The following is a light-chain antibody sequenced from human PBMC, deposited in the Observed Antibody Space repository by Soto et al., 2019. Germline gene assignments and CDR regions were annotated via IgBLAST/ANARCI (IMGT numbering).Light chain of an antibody. Sequence: VLTQSPGTLSLSPGERATLSCRASQSVGNNYVAWYQQKPGQAPRLLIYDASSRATGIPDRFSGSGSGADFTHTINRLEPEDFAVYYCQQCATSPLTFGQGTRVEIK. CDR1: QSVGNNY. V-gene: IGKV3-20*01. CDR2: DAS. CDR3: QQCATSPLT. J-gene: IGKJ1*01.